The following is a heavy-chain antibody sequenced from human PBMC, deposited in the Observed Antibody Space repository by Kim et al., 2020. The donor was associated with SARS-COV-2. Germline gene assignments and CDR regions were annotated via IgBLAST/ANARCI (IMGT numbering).Heavy chain of an antibody. CDR2: IIPIFGTA. CDR3: ARLGKSGRILTGFQYFDY. CDR1: GGTFSSYA. D-gene: IGHD3-9*01. V-gene: IGHV1-69*13. J-gene: IGHJ4*02. Sequence: SVKVSCKASGGTFSSYAISWVRQAPGQGLEWMGGIIPIFGTANYAQKFQGRVTITADESTSTAYMELSSLRSEDTAVYYCARLGKSGRILTGFQYFDYWGQGTLVTVSS.